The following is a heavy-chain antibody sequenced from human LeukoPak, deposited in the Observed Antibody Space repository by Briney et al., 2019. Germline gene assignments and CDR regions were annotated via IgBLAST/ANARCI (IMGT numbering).Heavy chain of an antibody. D-gene: IGHD3-10*01. V-gene: IGHV4-39*07. CDR2: INHSGST. CDR1: RGSISSGDYY. J-gene: IGHJ4*02. CDR3: ARRRIHYYGSGSYYSSPAGGYFDY. Sequence: PSETLSLTCSVSRGSISSGDYYWSWIRQPPGKGLEWIGEINHSGSTNYNPSLKSRVTISVDTSKNQFSLKLSSVTAADTAVYYCARRRIHYYGSGSYYSSPAGGYFDYWGQGTLVTVSS.